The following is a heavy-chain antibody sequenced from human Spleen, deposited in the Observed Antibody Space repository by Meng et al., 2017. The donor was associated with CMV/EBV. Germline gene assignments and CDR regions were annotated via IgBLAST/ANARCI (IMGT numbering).Heavy chain of an antibody. Sequence: ASVKVSCKASGYTFTSYGISWVRQAPGQGLEWMGWISAYNGNTNYAQKLQGRVTMTTDTSTSTAYMELRSLRSDDTAVYYCAKAGTDIVVVPAAIGSYYYGMDVWGQGTTVTVSS. D-gene: IGHD2-2*02. V-gene: IGHV1-18*01. CDR2: ISAYNGNT. CDR3: AKAGTDIVVVPAAIGSYYYGMDV. CDR1: GYTFTSYG. J-gene: IGHJ6*02.